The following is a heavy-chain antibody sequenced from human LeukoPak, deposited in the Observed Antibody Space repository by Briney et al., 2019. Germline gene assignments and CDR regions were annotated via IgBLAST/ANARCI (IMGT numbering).Heavy chain of an antibody. CDR2: INPNSGGT. V-gene: IGHV1-2*04. D-gene: IGHD6-19*01. Sequence: ASVKVSCKTSGYIFTSYALNWVRQAPGQGLEWMGWINPNSGGTNYAQKFQGWVTMTRDTSISTAYMELSRLRSDDTAVYYCAKGSGWTPDLYYFDYWGQGTLVTVSS. CDR1: GYIFTSYA. CDR3: AKGSGWTPDLYYFDY. J-gene: IGHJ4*02.